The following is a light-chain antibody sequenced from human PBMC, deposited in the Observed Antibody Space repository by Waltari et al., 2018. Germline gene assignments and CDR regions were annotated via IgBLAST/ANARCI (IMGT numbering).Light chain of an antibody. CDR3: QQYYGIPFT. J-gene: IGKJ3*01. CDR2: LAA. Sequence: DIVLTQSPDSLAVSLGERATINCKSTQNILYSSDQKNYLAWYQPKAGQPPKLLIYLAATRESGVPDRFSGSGSGTDFTLTISSLQAGDVAVYYCQQYYGIPFTFGPGTKVEIK. V-gene: IGKV4-1*01. CDR1: QNILYSSDQKNY.